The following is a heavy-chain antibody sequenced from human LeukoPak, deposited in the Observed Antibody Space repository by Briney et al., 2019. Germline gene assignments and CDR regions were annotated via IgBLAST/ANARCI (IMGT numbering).Heavy chain of an antibody. CDR3: ASLVGGYYPPVEAFDV. J-gene: IGHJ3*01. CDR1: GFSFRGCW. D-gene: IGHD3-3*01. CDR2: INGDGSTT. V-gene: IGHV3-74*01. Sequence: PGGSLRLSCAASGFSFRGCWMHWVRQAPGKELVWVSRINGDGSTTNYADSVGGRFTTSRDNAKNTLYLQMNSLRADDSAVYFCASLVGGYYPPVEAFDVWGQGTMVTVSS.